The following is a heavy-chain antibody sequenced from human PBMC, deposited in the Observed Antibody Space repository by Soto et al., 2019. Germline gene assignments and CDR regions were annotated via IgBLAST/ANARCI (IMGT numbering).Heavy chain of an antibody. CDR1: GYTFTSYG. Sequence: QVQLVQSGAEVKKPGASVKVSCKASGYTFTSYGISWVRQAPGQGLEWMGWISAYNGNTNYAQKLQGRVPMTTDTSTSTAYMELRSLRSDDTAVYYCARDSSYYGSGSYYVVGAFDIWGQGTMVTVSS. D-gene: IGHD3-10*01. V-gene: IGHV1-18*01. J-gene: IGHJ3*02. CDR3: ARDSSYYGSGSYYVVGAFDI. CDR2: ISAYNGNT.